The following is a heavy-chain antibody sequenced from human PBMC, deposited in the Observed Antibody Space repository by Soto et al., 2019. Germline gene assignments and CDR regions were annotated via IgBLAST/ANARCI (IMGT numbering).Heavy chain of an antibody. CDR3: ARCDTTSSFSHIRN. D-gene: IGHD2-2*01. V-gene: IGHV3-9*01. CDR2: ISWNSGNI. J-gene: IGHJ4*02. Sequence: GGSLRLSCAGSGFTFDAHAMHWVRQAPGKSLEWVSTISWNSGNIHYADSVKGRFTISRDNAKNSLYLQMNSLRAEDTALYYCARCDTTSSFSHIRNSGQGTLVTVSS. CDR1: GFTFDAHA.